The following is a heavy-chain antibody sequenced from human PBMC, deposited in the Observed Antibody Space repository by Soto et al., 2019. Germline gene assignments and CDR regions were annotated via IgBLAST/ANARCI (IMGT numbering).Heavy chain of an antibody. CDR3: ARGVTTVTTPPVIVGYYYYYMDV. V-gene: IGHV1-3*01. Sequence: ASVKVSCKASGYTFTSYAMQWVRQAPGQRLEWMGWINAGNGNTKYSQKFQGRVTITRDTSASTAYMELSSLRSEDTAVYYCARGVTTVTTPPVIVGYYYYYMDVWGKGTTVTAP. CDR2: INAGNGNT. J-gene: IGHJ6*03. D-gene: IGHD4-4*01. CDR1: GYTFTSYA.